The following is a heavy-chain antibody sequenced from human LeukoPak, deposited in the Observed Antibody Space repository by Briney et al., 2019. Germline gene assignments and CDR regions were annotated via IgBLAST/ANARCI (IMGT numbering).Heavy chain of an antibody. CDR1: GFTFNNNA. CDR2: ISYDGRYE. Sequence: SGRSLRLSCAASGFTFNNNAMHWFRQAPGKGLEWVAIISYDGRYEYYADSVKGRFTISRDNSKNTLYLQMNSLRADDTAVYYCAVDLVACVPDYFDYWGQGTLVTVSS. J-gene: IGHJ4*02. D-gene: IGHD2-15*01. CDR3: AVDLVACVPDYFDY. V-gene: IGHV3-30*04.